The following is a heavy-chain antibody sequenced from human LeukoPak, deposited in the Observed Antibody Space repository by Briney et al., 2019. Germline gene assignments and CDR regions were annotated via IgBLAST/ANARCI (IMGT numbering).Heavy chain of an antibody. CDR1: GNSISSGDNY. CDR2: IYTSGST. D-gene: IGHD3-22*01. Sequence: SETLSLTCTVSGNSISSGDNYWSWIRQPAGKGLEWIGRIYTSGSTNYNPSLKSRVTISGDTSKNQFSLRLSSVTAADTAVYYCARASYSYDINGWVPFDYWGQGTLVIVSS. J-gene: IGHJ4*02. CDR3: ARASYSYDINGWVPFDY. V-gene: IGHV4-61*02.